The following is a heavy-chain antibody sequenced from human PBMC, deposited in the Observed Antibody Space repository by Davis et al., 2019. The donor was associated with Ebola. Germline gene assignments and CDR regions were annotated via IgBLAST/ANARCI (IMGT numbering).Heavy chain of an antibody. D-gene: IGHD6-6*01. J-gene: IGHJ5*02. CDR3: AREGLSVNGLEYSSSA. Sequence: PGGSLRLSCKGSGYSFTSYWISWVRQMPGKGLEWMGRIDPSDSYTNYSPSFQGHVTISADKSISTAYLQWSSLKASDTAMYYCAREGLSVNGLEYSSSAWGQGTLVTVSS. CDR1: GYSFTSYW. CDR2: IDPSDSYT. V-gene: IGHV5-10-1*01.